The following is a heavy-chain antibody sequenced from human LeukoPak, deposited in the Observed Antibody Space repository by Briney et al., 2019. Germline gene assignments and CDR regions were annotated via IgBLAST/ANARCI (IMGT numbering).Heavy chain of an antibody. Sequence: PSETLSLTCTVSGASINSYYWSWIRQPPGKGLEWIGYIYYSGGTNYNPSLKGRVTMSIDTSKNQFSLKLSSVTAADSAVYYCARETAKADPEMATFDYYYYYMDVWGKGTTVTVSS. D-gene: IGHD5-24*01. V-gene: IGHV4-59*01. CDR1: GASINSYY. CDR2: IYYSGGT. J-gene: IGHJ6*03. CDR3: ARETAKADPEMATFDYYYYYMDV.